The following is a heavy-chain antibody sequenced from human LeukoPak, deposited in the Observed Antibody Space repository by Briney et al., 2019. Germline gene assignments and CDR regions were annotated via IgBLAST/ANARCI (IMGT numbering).Heavy chain of an antibody. D-gene: IGHD6-13*01. CDR2: INHSGST. V-gene: IGHV4-34*01. J-gene: IGHJ6*02. Sequence: PSETLSLTCAVYGGSFSGYYWSWIRQPPGKGLEWIGEINHSGSTNYNPSLKSRVTISVDTSKNQFSLKLSSVTAADTAVYYCARDRGGGSSWYGGGMDVWGQGTTVTVSS. CDR1: GGSFSGYY. CDR3: ARDRGGGSSWYGGGMDV.